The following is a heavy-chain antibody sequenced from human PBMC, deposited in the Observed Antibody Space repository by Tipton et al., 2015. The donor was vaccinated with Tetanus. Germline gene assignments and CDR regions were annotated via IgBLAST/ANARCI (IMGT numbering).Heavy chain of an antibody. J-gene: IGHJ4*02. Sequence: NLSLTCAVSGGSITSDNHYWSWIRQPPGKGLEWIGYIYHSGSTYYNASLKSRLDISLDTSKNQFSLRLTSVTVADSAVYFCARVSRRNFYFDYWGPGAQVTVSS. CDR3: ARVSRRNFYFDY. CDR2: IYHSGST. D-gene: IGHD2/OR15-2a*01. V-gene: IGHV4-31*11. CDR1: GGSITSDNHY.